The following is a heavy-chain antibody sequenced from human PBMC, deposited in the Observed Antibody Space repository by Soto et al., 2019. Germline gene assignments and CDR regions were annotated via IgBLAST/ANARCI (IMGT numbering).Heavy chain of an antibody. CDR2: ISSSSTII. V-gene: IGHV3-48*01. J-gene: IGHJ6*02. Sequence: EVQLVESGGGLVQPGGSLRLSCAASGFSFNTYSMNWVRQAPGKGLEWVSYISSSSTIIYYADSVKGRFTISRANAKNSLYLQMNGLRAEDTAVYYCARVLGSGASPPGLDVWGQGTTVTASS. CDR1: GFSFNTYS. D-gene: IGHD3-3*01. CDR3: ARVLGSGASPPGLDV.